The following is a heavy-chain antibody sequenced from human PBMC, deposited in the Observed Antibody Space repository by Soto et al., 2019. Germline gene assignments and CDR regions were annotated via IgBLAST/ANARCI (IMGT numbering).Heavy chain of an antibody. Sequence: QVQLQESGPGLVKPSQTLSLTCTVSGGSISSGGYYWSWIRQHPGKGLEWIGYIYYSGSTYYNPSLKSRVTTSVYTSKYQFSLKLSSVTAADTAVYYCARLNYRYGGNRYYYYGMDVWGQGTTVTVSS. CDR1: GGSISSGGYY. J-gene: IGHJ6*02. CDR3: ARLNYRYGGNRYYYYGMDV. CDR2: IYYSGST. V-gene: IGHV4-31*03. D-gene: IGHD4-17*01.